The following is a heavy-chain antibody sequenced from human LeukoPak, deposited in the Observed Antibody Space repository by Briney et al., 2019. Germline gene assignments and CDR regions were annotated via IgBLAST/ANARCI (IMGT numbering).Heavy chain of an antibody. CDR1: GFTFSSYA. V-gene: IGHV3-23*01. Sequence: GGSLRLSCAASGFTFSSYAMSWVRQAPGKGLEWVSAISGSGGSTYYADSVKGRFTISRDNSKNTLYLQMNSLRAEDTAVYYCARDEGSSGYYSQGDYWGQGTLVTVSS. CDR2: ISGSGGST. J-gene: IGHJ4*02. CDR3: ARDEGSSGYYSQGDY. D-gene: IGHD3-22*01.